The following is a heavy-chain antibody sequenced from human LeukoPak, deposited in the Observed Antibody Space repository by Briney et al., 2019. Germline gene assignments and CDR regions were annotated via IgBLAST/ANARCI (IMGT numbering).Heavy chain of an antibody. D-gene: IGHD5-24*01. CDR1: GYTFTGYY. Sequence: GASVKVSCKASGYTFTGYYMHWVRQAPGQGLEWMGWINPNSGGTNYAQKFQGRVTMTRDTSISTAYMELSSLRSEDTAVYYCARVGHKEMATIYFDYWGQGTLVTVSS. CDR2: INPNSGGT. J-gene: IGHJ4*02. CDR3: ARVGHKEMATIYFDY. V-gene: IGHV1-2*02.